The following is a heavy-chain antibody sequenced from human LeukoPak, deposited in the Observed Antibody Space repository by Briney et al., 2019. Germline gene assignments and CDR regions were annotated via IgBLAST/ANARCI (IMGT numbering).Heavy chain of an antibody. CDR3: ASPSGGSNTFDY. CDR2: ISYDGSNK. V-gene: IGHV3-30*03. Sequence: GGSLRLSCAASGFTFSSYGMPWVRQAPGKGLEWVAVISYDGSNKYYADSVKGRFTISRDNSKNTLYLQMNSLRAEDTAVYYCASPSGGSNTFDYWGQGTLVTVSS. CDR1: GFTFSSYG. D-gene: IGHD5-24*01. J-gene: IGHJ4*02.